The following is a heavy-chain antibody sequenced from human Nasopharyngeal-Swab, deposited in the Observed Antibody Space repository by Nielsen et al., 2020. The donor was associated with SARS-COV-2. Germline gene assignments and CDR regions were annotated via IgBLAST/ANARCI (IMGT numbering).Heavy chain of an antibody. CDR3: AKDGLVGAKGVNWYFDL. J-gene: IGHJ2*01. V-gene: IGHV3-43*01. Sequence: GESLKISCAASGFTFDDYTMHWVRQAPGKGLEWVSLISWDGGSTYYADSVKGRFTISRDNSKNSLYLQMNSLRTEDTALYYCAKDGLVGAKGVNWYFDLWGRGTLVTVSS. CDR2: ISWDGGST. CDR1: GFTFDDYT. D-gene: IGHD1-26*01.